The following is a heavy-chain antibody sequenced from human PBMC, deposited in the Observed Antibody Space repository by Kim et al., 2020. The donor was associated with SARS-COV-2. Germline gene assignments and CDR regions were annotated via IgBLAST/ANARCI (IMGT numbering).Heavy chain of an antibody. D-gene: IGHD3-10*01. V-gene: IGHV3-30*18. J-gene: IGHJ3*02. CDR1: GFSFNNFG. CDR3: AKSTAIFWLGQYRNDAFGI. CDR2: ISYEGSKK. Sequence: GGSLRLSCAASGFSFNNFGMHWVRQAPGKGLEWVAAISYEGSKKTYLDSVKGRFTISRDWSDNTVSLQMNSLTPDDTAVYYCAKSTAIFWLGQYRNDAFGIWGQGTIVTVSS.